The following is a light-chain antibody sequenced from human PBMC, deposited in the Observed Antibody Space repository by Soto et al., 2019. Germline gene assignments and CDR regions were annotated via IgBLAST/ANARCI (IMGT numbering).Light chain of an antibody. V-gene: IGLV2-14*01. CDR2: DVS. CDR1: SSDVGGYNY. J-gene: IGLJ2*01. CDR3: SSYTSSSTLV. Sequence: QSALTQPASVSGSPGQSITISCTGTSSDVGGYNYVSWYQQHPGKAPKLMIYDVSNRPSGVSNRFSGSKSGNTASLTTSGLQAEDEADYYCSSYTSSSTLVFGGGTKVTV.